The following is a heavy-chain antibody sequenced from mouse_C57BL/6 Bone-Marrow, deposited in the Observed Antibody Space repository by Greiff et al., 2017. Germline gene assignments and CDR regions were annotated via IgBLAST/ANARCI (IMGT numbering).Heavy chain of an antibody. CDR2: IDPENGDT. CDR3: TTEGATVPMWYFDG. D-gene: IGHD1-1*01. Sequence: EVQLQQSGAELVRPGASVKLSCTASGFNIKDDYMHWVKQRPEQGLEWIGWIDPENGDTEYASNVQGKATITADTSSNTSSLQLSRLTSEDTAVYYCTTEGATVPMWYFDGWGKGTTLTVSS. V-gene: IGHV14-4*01. CDR1: GFNIKDDY. J-gene: IGHJ2*01.